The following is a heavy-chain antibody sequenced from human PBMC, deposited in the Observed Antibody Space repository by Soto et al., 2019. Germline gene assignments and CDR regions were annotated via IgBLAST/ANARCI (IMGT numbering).Heavy chain of an antibody. CDR1: GFTFSSYG. CDR3: AREGALEDIVVVVAMDV. D-gene: IGHD2-15*01. V-gene: IGHV3-33*01. J-gene: IGHJ6*03. CDR2: IWYDGSNK. Sequence: GGSLRLSCAASGFTFSSYGMHWVRQAPGKGLEWVAVIWYDGSNKYYADSVKGRFTISRDNSKNTLYLQMNSLRAEDTAVYYCAREGALEDIVVVVAMDVWGKGTTVTVSS.